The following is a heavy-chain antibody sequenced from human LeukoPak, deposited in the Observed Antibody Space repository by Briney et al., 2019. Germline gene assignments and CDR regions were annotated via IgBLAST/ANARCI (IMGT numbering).Heavy chain of an antibody. CDR3: AKDLSYEVATISSPDY. CDR2: ISGSGSST. J-gene: IGHJ4*02. Sequence: AGGSLRLSCAASGFTFSSYAMSWVRQAPGKGLEWVSAISGSGSSTYYADSVKGRFTISRDNSKNTLYLQMNSLRAEDTAVYYCAKDLSYEVATISSPDYWGQGTLVTVSS. CDR1: GFTFSSYA. D-gene: IGHD5-24*01. V-gene: IGHV3-23*01.